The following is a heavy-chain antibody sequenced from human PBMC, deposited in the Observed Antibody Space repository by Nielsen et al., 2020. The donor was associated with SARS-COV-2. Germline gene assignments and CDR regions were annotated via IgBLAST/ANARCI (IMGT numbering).Heavy chain of an antibody. CDR3: KHYYDMDV. J-gene: IGHJ6*02. CDR1: GFTFGAAI. V-gene: IGHV3-73*01. Sequence: GGSLRLSCAASGFTFGAAIIHWVRQASGKGLEWVVRIRSKTNNSETAYAASVRGRFTITRNESENKAYLQMNSLKTEDRAVYFCKHYYDMDVWGQGTTVTVSS. CDR2: IRSKTNNSET.